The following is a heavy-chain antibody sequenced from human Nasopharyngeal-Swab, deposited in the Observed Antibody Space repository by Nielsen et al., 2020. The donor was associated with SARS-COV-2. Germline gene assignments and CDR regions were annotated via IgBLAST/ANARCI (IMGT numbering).Heavy chain of an antibody. J-gene: IGHJ5*02. D-gene: IGHD3-10*01. CDR2: IYYSGST. V-gene: IGHV4-39*07. CDR3: ARIRITMVQGVIDPMDNWFDP. CDR1: GGSISSSSYY. Sequence: SETLSLTCTVSGGSISSSSYYWGWIRQPPGKGLEWIGSIYYSGSTYYNPSLKSRVTISVDTSKNQFSLKLSPVTAADTAVYYCARIRITMVQGVIDPMDNWFDPWGQGTLVTVSS.